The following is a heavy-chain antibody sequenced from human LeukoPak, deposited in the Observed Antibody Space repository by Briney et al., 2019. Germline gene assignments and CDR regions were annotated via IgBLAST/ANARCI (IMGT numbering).Heavy chain of an antibody. V-gene: IGHV3-30-3*01. J-gene: IGHJ4*02. D-gene: IGHD2-2*01. Sequence: GGSLRLSCAASGFTFSRYAMHWVRQAPGKGLEWVAVISDDGTFTLYGDSVRGRFTISRDSSRNTLYLQMNSLRPEDTAVYYCARWGSTSCYDYWGQGTLVTVSS. CDR2: ISDDGTFT. CDR1: GFTFSRYA. CDR3: ARWGSTSCYDY.